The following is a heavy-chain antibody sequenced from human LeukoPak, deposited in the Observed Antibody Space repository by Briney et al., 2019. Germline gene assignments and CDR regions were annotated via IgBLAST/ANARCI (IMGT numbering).Heavy chain of an antibody. J-gene: IGHJ4*02. V-gene: IGHV3-23*01. CDR1: GFTFNNYA. Sequence: GGSLRLSCAASGFTFNNYAMTWVRQAPGKGLEWVSAISGSGGSTYYADSVKGRFTISRDNSKNMLYLQMNSLRAEDTAVYYCAKSVLNLKLCSDYWGQGTLVTVSS. D-gene: IGHD3-10*02. CDR3: AKSVLNLKLCSDY. CDR2: ISGSGGST.